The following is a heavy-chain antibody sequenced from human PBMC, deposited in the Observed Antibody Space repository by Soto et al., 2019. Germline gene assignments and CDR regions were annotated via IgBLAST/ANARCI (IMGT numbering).Heavy chain of an antibody. CDR3: AHHSLAGFDP. CDR1: GFSLTTDVVG. CDR2: IYWDDEE. J-gene: IGHJ5*02. V-gene: IGHV2-5*02. Sequence: QITLKESGPTLVEPTQTLTLTCTFSGFSLTTDVVGVGWIRQPPGKALEWLVLIYWDDEERYNPSLRSRLTITRDTSKNQVVLKMTHMDPVDTGTYYCAHHSLAGFDPWGQGTLVIVSS. D-gene: IGHD6-13*01.